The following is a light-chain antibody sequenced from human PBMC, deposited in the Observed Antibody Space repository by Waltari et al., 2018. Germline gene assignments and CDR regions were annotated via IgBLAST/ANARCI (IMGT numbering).Light chain of an antibody. Sequence: EIVMTQSPATLSVSTGERATLSCRASQSVSSNLVWYQQRPGQAPRLLIYGASTRATGIPARFSGSGSGTEFTLTISSMQSEDFAVFYCQQYNNWPWTFGQGTKVEI. CDR1: QSVSSN. V-gene: IGKV3-15*01. J-gene: IGKJ1*01. CDR3: QQYNNWPWT. CDR2: GAS.